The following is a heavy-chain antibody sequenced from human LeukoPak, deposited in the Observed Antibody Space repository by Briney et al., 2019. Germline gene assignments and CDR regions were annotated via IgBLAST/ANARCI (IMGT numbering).Heavy chain of an antibody. CDR1: GYTFTSYG. Sequence: GASVKVSCKASGYTFTSYGISWVRQAPGQGLEWMGWISAYNGNTNYAQKLQGRVTMTTDTSTSTAYMELRSLRSDDTAVYYCAREARDDILTGYYPYYFHYWGQGTLVTVSS. CDR3: AREARDDILTGYYPYYFHY. J-gene: IGHJ4*02. D-gene: IGHD3-9*01. V-gene: IGHV1-18*01. CDR2: ISAYNGNT.